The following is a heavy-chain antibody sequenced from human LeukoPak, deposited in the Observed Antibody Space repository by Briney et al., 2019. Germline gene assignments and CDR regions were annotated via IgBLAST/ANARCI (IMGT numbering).Heavy chain of an antibody. D-gene: IGHD5-12*01. V-gene: IGHV4-59*02. J-gene: IGHJ4*02. CDR3: ARSYGGYVLDE. CDR1: GGSVSSLY. CDR2: AYSTGGA. Sequence: SETLSLTCIVSGGSVSSLYWHWIRQPPEKGLEWIGYAYSTGGAKYNPSLKNRVTMSFDTPKPHFSLKLTSVTAADTAVYFCARSYGGYVLDEWGQGTLVVVSS.